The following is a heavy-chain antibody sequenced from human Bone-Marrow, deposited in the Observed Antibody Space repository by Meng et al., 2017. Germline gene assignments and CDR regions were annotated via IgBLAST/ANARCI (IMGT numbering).Heavy chain of an antibody. CDR1: GFTFDDYA. J-gene: IGHJ6*02. CDR3: ANDLIGYCSGGSGSHNYYGMDV. CDR2: ISWDGGST. D-gene: IGHD2-15*01. Sequence: GGSLRLSCAASGFTFDDYAMHWVRQAPGKGLEWVSLISWDGGSTYYADSVKGRFTIYRDNSKNSLYLQMNSLRAEDTALYYCANDLIGYCSGGSGSHNYYGMDVWGQGTTVTVSS. V-gene: IGHV3-43D*03.